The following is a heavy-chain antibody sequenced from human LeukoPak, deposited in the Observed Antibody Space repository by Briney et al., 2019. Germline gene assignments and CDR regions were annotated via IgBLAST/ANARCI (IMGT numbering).Heavy chain of an antibody. J-gene: IGHJ5*02. V-gene: IGHV3-30*04. CDR1: GFTFTHHA. D-gene: IGHD2-21*02. CDR2: TSYDGRNI. CDR3: ARGPVTALDT. Sequence: PGRSLRLSCAASGFTFTHHAIHWVRQAPGKGLEWLGITSYDGRNIHYSASAKGRFTISRDNSNNTLYLQMNSLRPEDMAIYYCARGPVTALDTWGQGTLVTVSS.